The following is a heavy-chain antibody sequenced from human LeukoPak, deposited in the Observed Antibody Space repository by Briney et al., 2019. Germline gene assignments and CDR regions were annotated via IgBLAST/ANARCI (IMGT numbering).Heavy chain of an antibody. CDR3: AREMGSSSYVLDV. D-gene: IGHD2-2*01. J-gene: IGHJ3*01. CDR2: TNKEGTGT. Sequence: GGSLRLSCAASGFTSSDYWMHWVRQAPGKGLMWVSRTNKEGTGTTYADSVRGRFTISRDNAKNTLLLQVNSLRAEDTGVYYCAREMGSSSYVLDVWGQGTMVTVSS. V-gene: IGHV3-74*01. CDR1: GFTSSDYW.